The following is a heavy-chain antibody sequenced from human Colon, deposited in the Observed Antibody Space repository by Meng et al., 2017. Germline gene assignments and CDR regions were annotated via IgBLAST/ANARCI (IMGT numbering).Heavy chain of an antibody. Sequence: HVSREESGPGLVRSAATLSLTCTVSRGSVSSGSYYLSWIRQPPGKGLEWIGYIYYTGSSNYNPSLKSRVTISVDTSKNQFSLNLSSVTAADTAVYYCARGPLDYWGQGTLVTVSS. V-gene: IGHV4-61*01. CDR2: IYYTGSS. CDR3: ARGPLDY. J-gene: IGHJ4*02. CDR1: RGSVSSGSYY.